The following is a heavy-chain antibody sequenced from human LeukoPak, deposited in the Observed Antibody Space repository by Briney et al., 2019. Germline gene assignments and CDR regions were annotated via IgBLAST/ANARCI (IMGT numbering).Heavy chain of an antibody. D-gene: IGHD3-10*01. CDR2: INPNSGGT. CDR1: GYTFTGYY. Sequence: GASVKVSCKASGYTFTGYYMHWVRQAPGQGLEWMGWINPNSGGTNYAQKFQGRVTMTRDTSISTAYMELSRLRSDDTAVYYCARPITMVRGVMGYWGQGTLVTVSS. J-gene: IGHJ4*02. V-gene: IGHV1-2*02. CDR3: ARPITMVRGVMGY.